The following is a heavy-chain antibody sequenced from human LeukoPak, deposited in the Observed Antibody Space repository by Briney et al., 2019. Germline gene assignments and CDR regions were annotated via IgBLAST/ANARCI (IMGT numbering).Heavy chain of an antibody. V-gene: IGHV4-34*01. CDR1: GGSFSGYY. Sequence: PSETLSLTCAVYGGSFSGYYWSWIRQPPGKGLEWIGEINHSGSTNYNPSLKSRVTISVDTSKNQFSLKLSSVTAADTAVYYCAGGNTRSIRRANQYRWFDPWGQGTLVTVSS. D-gene: IGHD2-2*01. CDR3: AGGNTRSIRRANQYRWFDP. CDR2: INHSGST. J-gene: IGHJ5*02.